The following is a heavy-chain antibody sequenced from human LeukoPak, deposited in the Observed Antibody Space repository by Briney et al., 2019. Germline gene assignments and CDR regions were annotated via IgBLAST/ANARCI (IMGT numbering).Heavy chain of an antibody. CDR1: GFNFSHYG. V-gene: IGHV3-33*06. CDR2: IWSDGANQ. D-gene: IGHD4-11*01. J-gene: IGHJ4*02. CDR3: AKDAQRGFDYSNSLEY. Sequence: GRSLRLSCAASGFNFSHYGFHWVRQAPGKGLEWVAVIWSDGANQFYADSVKGRFTISRDSSQKTVYLEMHSLRTEDTAMYYCAKDAQRGFDYSNSLEYWGPGTLVTVSS.